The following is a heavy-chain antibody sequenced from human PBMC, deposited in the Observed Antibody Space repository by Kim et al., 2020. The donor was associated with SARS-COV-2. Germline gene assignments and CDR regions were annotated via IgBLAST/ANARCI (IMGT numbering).Heavy chain of an antibody. J-gene: IGHJ4*02. Sequence: GGSLRLSCAASGFTFSNAWMSWVRQAPGKGLEWVGRIKSKTDGGTTDYAAPVKGRFTTSRDDSKNTLYLQMNSLKTEDTAVYYCTTDGLPPASRVDGMVRGVRVPFDYWGQGTLVTVSS. CDR3: TTDGLPPASRVDGMVRGVRVPFDY. D-gene: IGHD3-10*01. CDR2: IKSKTDGGTT. V-gene: IGHV3-15*01. CDR1: GFTFSNAW.